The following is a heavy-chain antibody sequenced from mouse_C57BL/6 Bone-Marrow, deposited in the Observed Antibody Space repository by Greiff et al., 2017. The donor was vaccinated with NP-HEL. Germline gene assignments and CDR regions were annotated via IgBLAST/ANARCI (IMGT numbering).Heavy chain of an antibody. J-gene: IGHJ2*01. CDR2: ILPGSGST. CDR1: GYTFTGYW. CDR3: ARLFITTVSDY. D-gene: IGHD1-1*01. Sequence: VQRVESGAELMKPGASVKLSCKATGYTFTGYWIEWVKQRPGHGLEWIGEILPGSGSTKYNEKFKGKATFTADTSSNTPYMQLSSLTTEDSAIYYCARLFITTVSDYWGQGTTLTVSS. V-gene: IGHV1-9*01.